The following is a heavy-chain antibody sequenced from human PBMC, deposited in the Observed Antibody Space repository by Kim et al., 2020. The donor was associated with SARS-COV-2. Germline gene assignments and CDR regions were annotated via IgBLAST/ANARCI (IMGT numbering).Heavy chain of an antibody. CDR1: GGSISSYY. V-gene: IGHV4-59*01. Sequence: SETLSLTCTVSGGSISSYYWSWIRQPPGKGLEWIGYIYYSGSTNYNPSLKSRVTISVDTSKNQFSLKLSPVTAADTAVYYCARAVEMALWNGMDVWGQGTTVTVSS. J-gene: IGHJ6*02. CDR3: ARAVEMALWNGMDV. CDR2: IYYSGST. D-gene: IGHD3-10*01.